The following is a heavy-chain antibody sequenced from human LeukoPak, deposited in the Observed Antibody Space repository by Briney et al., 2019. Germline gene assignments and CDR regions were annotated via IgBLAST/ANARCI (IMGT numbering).Heavy chain of an antibody. CDR2: IYTSGST. V-gene: IGHV4-61*02. Sequence: SETLSLTCTVSGGSISSGNYFWSWIRQPAGKGLEWIGRIYTSGSTNYNPSLKSRVTISVDTSKNQFSLKLSSVTAADTAVYYCARVDFWSTYYTDNWFDPWGQGTLVTVSS. CDR3: ARVDFWSTYYTDNWFDP. D-gene: IGHD3-3*01. CDR1: GGSISSGNYF. J-gene: IGHJ5*02.